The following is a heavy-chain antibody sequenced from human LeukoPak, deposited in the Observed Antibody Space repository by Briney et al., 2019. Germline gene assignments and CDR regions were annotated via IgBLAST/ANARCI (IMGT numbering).Heavy chain of an antibody. CDR2: IYPGDSDT. CDR1: GYSFTSYW. Sequence: PGESLKISCKGSGYSFTSYWIGWVRQMPGKGLEWMGIIYPGDSDTRYSPSFQGQVTISADKSISTAYLQWSSLKASDTAMYYCARGYGSGSYFTGLDYWGQGTLVTVSS. CDR3: ARGYGSGSYFTGLDY. V-gene: IGHV5-51*01. D-gene: IGHD3-10*01. J-gene: IGHJ4*02.